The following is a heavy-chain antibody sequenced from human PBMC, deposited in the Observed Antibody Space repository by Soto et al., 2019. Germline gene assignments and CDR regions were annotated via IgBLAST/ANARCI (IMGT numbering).Heavy chain of an antibody. V-gene: IGHV4-59*08. J-gene: IGHJ4*02. D-gene: IGHD5-12*01. CDR2: IYYSGGT. Sequence: SETLSLTCTVSGGSISSYYWSWIRQPPGKGLEWIGYIYYSGGTNYNPSLKSRVTISVDTSKNQFSLKLSSVTASDTDVYYCARPSLGNLWLFDYWGQRTLVTVSS. CDR3: ARPSLGNLWLFDY. CDR1: GGSISSYY.